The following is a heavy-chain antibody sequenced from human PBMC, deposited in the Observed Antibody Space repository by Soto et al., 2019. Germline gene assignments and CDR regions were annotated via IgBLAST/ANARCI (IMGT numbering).Heavy chain of an antibody. J-gene: IGHJ5*02. V-gene: IGHV3-30*18. CDR2: ISYDGSNK. CDR1: GFTFSSYG. CDR3: AEGGGRNWFDP. Sequence: QVQLVESGGGVVQPGRSLRLSCAASGFTFSSYGMHWVRQAPGKGLEWVAVISYDGSNKYYADSVKGRFTISRDNSKNTLYLQMNSLRAEDTAVYYCAEGGGRNWFDPWGQGTLVTVSS.